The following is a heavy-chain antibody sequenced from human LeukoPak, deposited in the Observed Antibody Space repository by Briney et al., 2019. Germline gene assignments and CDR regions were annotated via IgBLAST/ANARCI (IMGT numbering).Heavy chain of an antibody. J-gene: IGHJ4*02. CDR2: IIPILGIA. CDR3: ARDSCSSTSCRDY. V-gene: IGHV1-69*04. Sequence: GASVKVSCKASGGTFSSYTISWVRQAPGQGLEWMGRIIPILGIANYAQKFQGRVTITADKSTSTAYMELNSLRSEDTAVYYCARDSCSSTSCRDYWGQGTLVTVSS. CDR1: GGTFSSYT. D-gene: IGHD2-2*01.